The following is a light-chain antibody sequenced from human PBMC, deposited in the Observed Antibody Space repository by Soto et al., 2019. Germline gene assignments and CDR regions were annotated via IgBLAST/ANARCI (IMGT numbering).Light chain of an antibody. CDR1: QSVSSN. J-gene: IGKJ3*01. CDR2: GAS. Sequence: EIVMTQSPATLSVSPGERATLSCRASQSVSSNLAWYQQKPGQAPRLLIYGASTRATGIPARFSGSGSGTEFTLTISRLQSDDFAVYYWQQYNNWPFTFGPGTKLDIK. V-gene: IGKV3-15*01. CDR3: QQYNNWPFT.